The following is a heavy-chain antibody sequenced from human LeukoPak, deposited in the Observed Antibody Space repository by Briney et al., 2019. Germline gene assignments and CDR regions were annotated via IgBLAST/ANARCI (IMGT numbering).Heavy chain of an antibody. D-gene: IGHD3-22*01. CDR1: GYTFTGYY. CDR2: INPNSGGT. Sequence: ASVKVSCKASGYTFTGYYMHWVRQAPGQGLEWMGWINPNSGGTNYAQKFQGRVTMTRDTSISTAYMELSRLRSDDTAVYYCARAGYDSSGYGYFQHWGQGTLVTVSS. CDR3: ARAGYDSSGYGYFQH. V-gene: IGHV1-2*02. J-gene: IGHJ1*01.